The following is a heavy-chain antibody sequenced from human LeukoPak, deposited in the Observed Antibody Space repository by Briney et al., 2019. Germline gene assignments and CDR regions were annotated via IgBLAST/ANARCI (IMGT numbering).Heavy chain of an antibody. J-gene: IGHJ4*02. CDR1: GFTFSSYA. V-gene: IGHV3-30*04. D-gene: IGHD3-22*01. CDR2: ISYDGSNK. Sequence: GGSLRLSCTATGFTFSSYAMHWVRQAPGKGLEWVAVISYDGSNKYYADSVKGRFTISRDNSKNTLYLQMNSLRAEDTAVYYCAGVESSGYYYYYWGQGTLVTVSS. CDR3: AGVESSGYYYYY.